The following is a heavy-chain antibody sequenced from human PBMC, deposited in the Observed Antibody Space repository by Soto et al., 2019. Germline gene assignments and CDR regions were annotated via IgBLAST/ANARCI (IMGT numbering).Heavy chain of an antibody. V-gene: IGHV1-69*12. CDR1: GGTVSSYA. CDR3: ARHVPAAGYYYGMDV. Sequence: QVQLVQSRAEVKKPGSSVKVSCKASGGTVSSYAISRVRQAPGQGLEWMGGIIPIFGTANYAQKFQGRVTITADESTSTAYMELSSLRSEDTAVYYCARHVPAAGYYYGMDVWGQGTTVTVSS. CDR2: IIPIFGTA. J-gene: IGHJ6*02. D-gene: IGHD2-2*01.